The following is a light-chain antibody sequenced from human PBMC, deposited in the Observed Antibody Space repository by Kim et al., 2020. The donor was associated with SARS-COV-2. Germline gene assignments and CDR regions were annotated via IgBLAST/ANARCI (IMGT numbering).Light chain of an antibody. Sequence: SPGERATPACRASQSVSSSYLAWYQQKPGQAPRLLIYGASSRATGIPDRFSGSGSVTDFTLTISRLEPEDFAVYYCQQYGSSPRTFGQGTKVDIK. CDR2: GAS. CDR1: QSVSSSY. CDR3: QQYGSSPRT. V-gene: IGKV3-20*01. J-gene: IGKJ1*01.